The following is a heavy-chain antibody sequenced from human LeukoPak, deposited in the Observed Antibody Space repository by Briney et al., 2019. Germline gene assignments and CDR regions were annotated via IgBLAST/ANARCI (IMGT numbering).Heavy chain of an antibody. CDR3: ARSIVATIKPYFDY. J-gene: IGHJ4*02. Sequence: PSETLSLTCTVSGGSISSYYWSWIRQPPGKGLEWIGYIYYSGSTNYNPSLKSRVTISVDTSKNQFSLKLSSVTAADTAVYYCARSIVATIKPYFDYWGQGTLVTVSS. CDR2: IYYSGST. CDR1: GGSISSYY. V-gene: IGHV4-59*08. D-gene: IGHD5-12*01.